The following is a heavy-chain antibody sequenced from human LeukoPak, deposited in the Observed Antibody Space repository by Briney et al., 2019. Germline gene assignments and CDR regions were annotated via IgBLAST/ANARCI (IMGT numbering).Heavy chain of an antibody. J-gene: IGHJ4*02. Sequence: SQTLSLTCTVSGGSISSGGYYWSWIRQHPGKGLEWIGYIYYSGSSFYNPSLKSRVTISVDTSKNQFSLRLSSVTVADTAVYYCARIGGIIVTGSYWGQGTLVTVSS. CDR2: IYYSGSS. D-gene: IGHD3-16*02. CDR1: GGSISSGGYY. V-gene: IGHV4-31*03. CDR3: ARIGGIIVTGSY.